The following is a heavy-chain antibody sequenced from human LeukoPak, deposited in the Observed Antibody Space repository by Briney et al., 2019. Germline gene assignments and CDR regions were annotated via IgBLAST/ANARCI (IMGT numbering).Heavy chain of an antibody. CDR3: AREAHSALLWFGESRRKQYYFDY. D-gene: IGHD3-10*01. CDR1: GGSISSSNYY. J-gene: IGHJ4*02. CDR2: IYYSGST. Sequence: SETLSLACTVSGGSISSSNYYWGWIRQPPGKGLEWIGSIYYSGSTYYSPSLKSRVTISVDTSKNQFSLKLSSVTAADTAVYYCAREAHSALLWFGESRRKQYYFDYWGQGTLVTVSS. V-gene: IGHV4-39*07.